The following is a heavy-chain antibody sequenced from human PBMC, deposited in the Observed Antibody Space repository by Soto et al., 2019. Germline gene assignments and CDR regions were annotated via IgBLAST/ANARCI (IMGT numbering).Heavy chain of an antibody. D-gene: IGHD3-10*01. CDR1: GFTVTTNY. CDR2: VYSGGST. CDR3: ARDFSGKNDAFDI. Sequence: EVQLVESGGGLVQPGGSLRRSCAASGFTVTTNYMSWVRQPPGKGLEWVSVVYSGGSTYYADSVKGRFTVSRDNSKNTLYLQMNSLSAEDTAVYYCARDFSGKNDAFDIWGQGTVVTVSS. J-gene: IGHJ3*02. V-gene: IGHV3-66*01.